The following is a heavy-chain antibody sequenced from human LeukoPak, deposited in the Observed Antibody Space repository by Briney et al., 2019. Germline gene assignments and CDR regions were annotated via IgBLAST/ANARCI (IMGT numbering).Heavy chain of an antibody. CDR2: IRYDGSNK. V-gene: IGHV3-30*02. CDR3: ANGDPNPEYFQH. CDR1: GFTFSSYG. J-gene: IGHJ1*01. D-gene: IGHD4-17*01. Sequence: PGGSLRLSCAASGFTFSSYGMHWVRQAPGKGLEWVAFIRYDGSNKYYADSVKGRFTISRDNSKNTLYLQMNSLRAEDTAVYYCANGDPNPEYFQHWGQGTLVTVSS.